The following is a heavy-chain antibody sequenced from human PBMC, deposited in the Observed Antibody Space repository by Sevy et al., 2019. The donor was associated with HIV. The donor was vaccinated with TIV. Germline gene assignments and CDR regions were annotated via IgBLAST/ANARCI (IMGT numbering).Heavy chain of an antibody. CDR2: IGGGDT. CDR3: AKDGVSRNKLWDWFDP. CDR1: GFSFNIYA. D-gene: IGHD2-21*01. V-gene: IGHV3-23*01. J-gene: IGHJ5*02. Sequence: GGSLRLSCATSGFSFNIYAMSWVCQAPGKGLESVSTIGGGDTYYADSVKGRFTISRDDSKSAVYLQMNSLRADDTAVYYCAKDGVSRNKLWDWFDPWGQGSLVTVSS.